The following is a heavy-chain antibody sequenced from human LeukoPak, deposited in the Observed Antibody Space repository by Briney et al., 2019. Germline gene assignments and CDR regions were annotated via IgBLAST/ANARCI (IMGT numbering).Heavy chain of an antibody. CDR1: GFSFSDSY. V-gene: IGHV3-11*01. CDR2: IKSSDNLT. CDR3: ARRGNMSSHAFDI. Sequence: GGSLRLSCAASGFSFSDSYMSWIRQAPGQGLEWLSYIKSSDNLTFYADSVKGRFTGSRDNAKNSLYLQMNSLRAEDTAVYYCARRGNMSSHAFDIWGQGTVVTVSS. D-gene: IGHD2/OR15-2a*01. J-gene: IGHJ3*02.